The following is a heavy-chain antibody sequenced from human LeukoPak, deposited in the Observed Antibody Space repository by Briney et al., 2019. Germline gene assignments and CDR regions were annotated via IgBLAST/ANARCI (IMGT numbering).Heavy chain of an antibody. CDR2: VYSSGST. J-gene: IGHJ2*01. V-gene: IGHV4-4*07. CDR3: ARVAVTGVTWYFDL. CDR1: GGSISSYY. D-gene: IGHD6-19*01. Sequence: SETLSLTCTVSGGSISSYYWSWIRQPAGKGLEWIGRVYSSGSTNYNPSLKSRVTMSIDTPKNQFSLKVSSVTAADTAVYYCARVAVTGVTWYFDLWGRGTLVTVSS.